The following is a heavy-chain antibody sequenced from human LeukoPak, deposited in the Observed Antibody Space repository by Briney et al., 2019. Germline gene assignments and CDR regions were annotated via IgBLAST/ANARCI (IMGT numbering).Heavy chain of an antibody. CDR3: ARILITATTFDY. D-gene: IGHD4-17*01. CDR1: GFTFSSYE. Sequence: GGSLRLSCAASGFTFSSYEMNWVRQAPGKGLERVSYISSSGNTVYYADSVKGRFTISRDNAKNSLYLEMNSLRAEDTAVYYCARILITATTFDYWGQGTLVTVSS. V-gene: IGHV3-48*03. J-gene: IGHJ4*02. CDR2: ISSSGNTV.